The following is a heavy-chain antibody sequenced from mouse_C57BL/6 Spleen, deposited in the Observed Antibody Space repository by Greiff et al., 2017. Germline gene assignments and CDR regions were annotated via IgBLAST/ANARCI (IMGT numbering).Heavy chain of an antibody. CDR3: ASLSGTWFAY. V-gene: IGHV1-9*01. CDR2: ILPGSGST. CDR1: GYTFTGYW. Sequence: VKLQESGAELMKPGASVKLSCKATGYTFTGYWIEWVKQRPGHGLEWIGEILPGSGSTNYNEKFKGKATFTADPSSNTAYMQLSSLTTEDSAIYYCASLSGTWFAYWGQGTLVTVSA. D-gene: IGHD4-1*01. J-gene: IGHJ3*01.